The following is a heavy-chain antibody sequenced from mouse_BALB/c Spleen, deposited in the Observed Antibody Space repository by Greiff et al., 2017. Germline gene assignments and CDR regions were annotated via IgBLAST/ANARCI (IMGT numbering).Heavy chain of an antibody. CDR3: ARWATMIIGY. CDR2: IDPSDSYT. Sequence: VQLQQPGAELVKPGASVKLSCKASGYTFTSYWMHWVKQRPGQGLEWIGEIDPSDSYTNYNQKFKGKATLTVDKSSSTAYMQLSSLTSEDSAVYYCARWATMIIGYWGQGTTLTVSS. J-gene: IGHJ2*01. V-gene: IGHV1-69*02. CDR1: GYTFTSYW. D-gene: IGHD2-4*01.